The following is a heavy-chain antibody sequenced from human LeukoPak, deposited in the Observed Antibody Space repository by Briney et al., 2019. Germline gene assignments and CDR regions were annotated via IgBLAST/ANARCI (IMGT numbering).Heavy chain of an antibody. CDR3: ARPLNYDILTGYLDY. D-gene: IGHD3-9*01. CDR1: GFTFSSQW. Sequence: PGGSLRLSCAASGFTFSSQWMSWVRQAPGKGLEWVANIKEDGSEKSYVDSVKGRFTISRGNSKNTLCLQMNSLRAEDTAVYYCARPLNYDILTGYLDYWGQGTLVTVSS. CDR2: IKEDGSEK. J-gene: IGHJ4*02. V-gene: IGHV3-7*01.